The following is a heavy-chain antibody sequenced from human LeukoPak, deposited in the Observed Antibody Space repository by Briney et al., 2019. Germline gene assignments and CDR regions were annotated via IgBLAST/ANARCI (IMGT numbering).Heavy chain of an antibody. CDR3: ARDVVGNLDY. J-gene: IGHJ4*02. D-gene: IGHD1-14*01. CDR1: GFTFSSYW. CDR2: IKGDESAR. Sequence: GGSLRLSCAASGFTFSSYWMAWVRQAPGKGLEWVANIKGDESARHQADSVKGRFTISRDNTRNSLYLQMTNLRGDDTAVYYCARDVVGNLDYWGQGTLVTVSS. V-gene: IGHV3-7*01.